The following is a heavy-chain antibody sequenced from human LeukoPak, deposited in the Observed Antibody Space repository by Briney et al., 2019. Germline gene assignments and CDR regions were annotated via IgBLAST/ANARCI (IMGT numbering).Heavy chain of an antibody. V-gene: IGHV3-7*01. Sequence: PGGSLRLSCAASGFTFSSYWMSWVRQAPGKGLEWVVNIKQDGSEKYYVDSVKGRFTISRDNAKNSLYLQMNSLRAEDTAVYYCARARRYLGYCSGGSCYGYFDYWGQGTLVTVSS. CDR3: ARARRYLGYCSGGSCYGYFDY. D-gene: IGHD2-15*01. CDR1: GFTFSSYW. J-gene: IGHJ4*02. CDR2: IKQDGSEK.